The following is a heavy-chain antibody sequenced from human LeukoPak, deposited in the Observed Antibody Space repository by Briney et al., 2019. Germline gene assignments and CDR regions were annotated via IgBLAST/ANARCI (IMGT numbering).Heavy chain of an antibody. D-gene: IGHD6-13*01. CDR2: LNPNSGGT. CDR3: ARAKGIAAAGSFDY. CDR1: GYTFTVYY. V-gene: IGHV1-2*02. J-gene: IGHJ4*02. Sequence: ASVKVSCKASGYTFTVYYMHWVRQAPGQGLEWMGWLNPNSGGTNDAQKFQGRVTMTRDTSISTAYMALSRLRSDDTAVYYCARAKGIAAAGSFDYWGQGTLVTVSS.